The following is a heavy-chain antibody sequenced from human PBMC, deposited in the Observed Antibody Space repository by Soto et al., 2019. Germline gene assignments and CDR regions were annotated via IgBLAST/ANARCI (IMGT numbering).Heavy chain of an antibody. V-gene: IGHV1-24*01. CDR3: ALLAPRANWFDP. J-gene: IGHJ5*02. CDR2: FDPEDGET. Sequence: ASVKVSCKVSGYTLTELSMHWVRQAPGKGLEWMGGFDPEDGETIYAQKFQGRVTMTEDTSTDTAYMELSSLRSEDTAVYYCALLAPRANWFDPWGQGTLVTVPQ. CDR1: GYTLTELS.